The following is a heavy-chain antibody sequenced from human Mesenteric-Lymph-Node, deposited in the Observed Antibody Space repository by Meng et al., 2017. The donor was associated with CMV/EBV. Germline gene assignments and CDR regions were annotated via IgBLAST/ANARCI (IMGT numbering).Heavy chain of an antibody. CDR2: IDPSGGST. CDR3: ARDSVGYCSGSSCHEWDY. CDR1: TFTSYY. Sequence: TFTSYYIHWVRQAPGQGLEWMGVIDPSGGSTSYAQKFQGRVTMTRDTSTSTVYMGLSSLKSDDTALYYCARDSVGYCSGSSCHEWDYWGQGTLVTVSS. J-gene: IGHJ4*02. D-gene: IGHD2-2*01. V-gene: IGHV1-46*01.